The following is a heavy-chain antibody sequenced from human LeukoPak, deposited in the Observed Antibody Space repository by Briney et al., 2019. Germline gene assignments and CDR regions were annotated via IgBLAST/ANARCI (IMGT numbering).Heavy chain of an antibody. CDR1: GFTFSDYW. D-gene: IGHD3-22*01. CDR3: ARDEHLYFYASSGRFDY. J-gene: IGHJ4*02. CDR2: IKQDGSEK. V-gene: IGHV3-7*04. Sequence: GGSLRLSCAASGFTFSDYWMGWVRQAPGRGLEWVANIKQDGSEKYYGESVRGRLTISRDNAKNSVYLQMNSLRADDTAVYYCARDEHLYFYASSGRFDYWGQGTLVTVSS.